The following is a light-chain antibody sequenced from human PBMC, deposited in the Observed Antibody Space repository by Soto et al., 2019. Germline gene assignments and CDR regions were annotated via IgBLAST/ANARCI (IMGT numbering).Light chain of an antibody. CDR2: KAS. J-gene: IGKJ1*01. V-gene: IGKV1-5*03. Sequence: TTQSPSTLSAYVGDRVTITCRASQSISSWLAWYQQKPGKAPKLLIYKASSLESGVPSRFSGSGSGTEFTLTISSLQPDDFATYYCQQYNSYWTFGQGSMV. CDR1: QSISSW. CDR3: QQYNSYWT.